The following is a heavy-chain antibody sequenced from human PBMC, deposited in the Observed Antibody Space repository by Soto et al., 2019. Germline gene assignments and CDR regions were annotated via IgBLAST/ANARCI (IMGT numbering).Heavy chain of an antibody. J-gene: IGHJ4*02. D-gene: IGHD4-17*01. V-gene: IGHV4-59*01. CDR3: ARGYGDFDY. Sequence: SETLSLTCTVSGGSISSYYWSWIRQPPGKGLEWIGYIYYSGSTNYNPSLKSRVTISVDTSKNQFSLKLSSVTAADTAVYYCARGYGDFDYWGQGTLVTVSS. CDR1: GGSISSYY. CDR2: IYYSGST.